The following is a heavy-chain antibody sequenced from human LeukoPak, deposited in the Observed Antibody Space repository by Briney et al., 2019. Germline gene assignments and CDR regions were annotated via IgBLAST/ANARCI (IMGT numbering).Heavy chain of an antibody. D-gene: IGHD3-10*01. J-gene: IGHJ6*02. V-gene: IGHV3-30*18. Sequence: GRSLRLSCAASGFTFSSYGMHWVRQAPGKGLEWVAVISYDGSNKYYADSVKGRFTISRDNSKNTLYLQMNSLRAEDTAVYYCPKDRATGTQFYFYGMDVWGQGTTVTVSS. CDR3: PKDRATGTQFYFYGMDV. CDR2: ISYDGSNK. CDR1: GFTFSSYG.